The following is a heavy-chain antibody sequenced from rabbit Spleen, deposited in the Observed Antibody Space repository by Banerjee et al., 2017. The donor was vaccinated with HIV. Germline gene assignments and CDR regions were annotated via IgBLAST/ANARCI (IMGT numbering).Heavy chain of an antibody. Sequence: QEQLMESGGGLVQPGGSLTLTCKASGFDFTSGYMSWVRQARGKGLQWIACINTYTGMPVYTTWTEGRFTISRTSSTTVTLQMTSLTAADTATYFCARDLASVVGWNFNLWGPGTLVTVS. J-gene: IGHJ4*01. V-gene: IGHV1S45*01. CDR1: GFDFTSGYM. D-gene: IGHD3-1*01. CDR2: INTYTGMP. CDR3: ARDLASVVGWNFNL.